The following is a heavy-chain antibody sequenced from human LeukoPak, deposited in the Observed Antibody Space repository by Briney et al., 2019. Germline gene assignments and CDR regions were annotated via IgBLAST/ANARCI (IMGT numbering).Heavy chain of an antibody. V-gene: IGHV1-46*01. CDR1: GYTFTSYY. CDR2: INPSGGST. Sequence: ASVKVSCKASGYTFTSYYMHWVRQAPGQGLEWMGIINPSGGSTSYAQKFQGGVTMTRDTSTSTVYMELSSLRSEDTAVYYCAGDERTYSSGWYLAYFDYWGQGTLVTVSS. D-gene: IGHD6-19*01. CDR3: AGDERTYSSGWYLAYFDY. J-gene: IGHJ4*02.